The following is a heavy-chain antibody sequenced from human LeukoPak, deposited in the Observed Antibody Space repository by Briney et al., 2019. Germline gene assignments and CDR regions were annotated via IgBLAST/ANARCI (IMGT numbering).Heavy chain of an antibody. Sequence: PSETLSLTCTVSGGSITSSYYWGWIRQPPGKGLEWIGSIYYSGSTYYNPSLKSRVTISVDTSKNQFSLKLSSVTAADTAVYYCARDGGVAPHNWFDPWGQGTLVTVSS. D-gene: IGHD2-8*02. J-gene: IGHJ5*02. CDR1: GGSITSSYY. CDR3: ARDGGVAPHNWFDP. V-gene: IGHV4-39*07. CDR2: IYYSGST.